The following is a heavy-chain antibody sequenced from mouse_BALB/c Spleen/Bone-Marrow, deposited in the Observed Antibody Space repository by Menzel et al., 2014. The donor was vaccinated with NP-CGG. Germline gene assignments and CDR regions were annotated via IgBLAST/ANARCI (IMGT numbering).Heavy chain of an antibody. J-gene: IGHJ4*01. Sequence: VQLVESGPELVQPGASVRISCKASGYTFTAYYIHWVKQRPGQGLEWIGWIYPGNLNTKYNEKFKGKATLTADKSSSTAYMQLSSLTSEDSAVYFCTRDAMDYWGQGTSVTVST. CDR3: TRDAMDY. CDR1: GYTFTAYY. V-gene: IGHV1S56*01. CDR2: IYPGNLNT.